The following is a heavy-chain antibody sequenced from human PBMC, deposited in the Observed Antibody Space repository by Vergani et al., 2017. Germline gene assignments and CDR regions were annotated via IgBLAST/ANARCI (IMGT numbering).Heavy chain of an antibody. Sequence: EVQLLESGGGLVQPGGSLRLSCAASGFTFDDYGMSWVRQAPGKGLEWVSGINWNGGSTGYADSVKGRFTISRDNAKNSLYLQMNSLRAEDTALYYCAKASGLAVADYIDYWGQGTLVTVSS. CDR3: AKASGLAVADYIDY. D-gene: IGHD6-19*01. V-gene: IGHV3-20*04. CDR1: GFTFDDYG. CDR2: INWNGGST. J-gene: IGHJ4*02.